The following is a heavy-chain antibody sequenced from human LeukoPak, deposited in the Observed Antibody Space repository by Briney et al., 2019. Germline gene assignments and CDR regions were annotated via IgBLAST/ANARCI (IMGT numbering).Heavy chain of an antibody. J-gene: IGHJ4*02. CDR3: AKDSTHYRVWDDYDSTGLTY. Sequence: GGSLRLSCAASGFTFRNYAMHWVRQAPGKGLEWVAVISYDGSNKYYADSVKGRVTISRDNSKNTLYLQMNSLRAEDTAVYYCAKDSTHYRVWDDYDSTGLTYWGQGTLVTVSS. CDR2: ISYDGSNK. V-gene: IGHV3-30*04. D-gene: IGHD3-22*01. CDR1: GFTFRNYA.